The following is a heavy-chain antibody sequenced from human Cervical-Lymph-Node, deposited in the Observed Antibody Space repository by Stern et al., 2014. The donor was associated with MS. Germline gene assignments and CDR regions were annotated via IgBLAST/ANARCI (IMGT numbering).Heavy chain of an antibody. V-gene: IGHV5-51*03. Sequence: QLVQSGAELKKPGESLKISRKGSGFDITDPWIGWERQMPGKRLESMGILYPGDLTVPYRPSIPLQVTISTDTSHNHAFPQSTSLRASDSAVYYCARRPYFWGSYRYYFDSGGQGTLVTVSS. J-gene: IGHJ4*02. D-gene: IGHD3-16*02. CDR3: ARRPYFWGSYRYYFDS. CDR2: LYPGDLTV. CDR1: GFDITDPW.